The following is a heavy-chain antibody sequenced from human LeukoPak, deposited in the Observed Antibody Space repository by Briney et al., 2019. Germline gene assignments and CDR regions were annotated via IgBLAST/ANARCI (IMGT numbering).Heavy chain of an antibody. CDR2: ISSSSYI. D-gene: IGHD6-13*01. V-gene: IGHV3-21*01. J-gene: IGHJ5*02. Sequence: GGSLRLSCAASGFTFSSYSMNWVRQAPGKGLEWVSSISSSSYIYYADSVKGRFTISRDNAKNSLYLQMNSLRAEDTAVYYCARARNSSPRNWFDPWGQGTLVTVSS. CDR1: GFTFSSYS. CDR3: ARARNSSPRNWFDP.